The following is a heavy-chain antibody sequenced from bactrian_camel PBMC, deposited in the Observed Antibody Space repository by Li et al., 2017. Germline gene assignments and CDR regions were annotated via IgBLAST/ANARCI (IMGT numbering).Heavy chain of an antibody. Sequence: HVQLVESGGGLVQPGGSLRLSCAASGFTFSSYYMTWLRQAPGKGLEWVSTVVSDGSHAYYASSVRGRFTISRDNVRNTMSLQMINLQPDDTAVYYCVTDITARDYASWNYWGQGTQVTVS. V-gene: IGHV3S6*01. CDR2: VVSDGSHA. CDR3: VTDITARDYASWNY. CDR1: GFTFSSYY. J-gene: IGHJ4*01. D-gene: IGHD1*01.